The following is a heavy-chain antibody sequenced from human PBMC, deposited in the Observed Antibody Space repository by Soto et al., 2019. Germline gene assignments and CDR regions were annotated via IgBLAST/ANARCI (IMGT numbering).Heavy chain of an antibody. CDR1: GGSIISSSYY. CDR3: ARCYSYYYYGMDV. Sequence: SETLSLTCTVSGGSIISSSYYWGWIRQPPGKGLEWIGSIYYSGSTYYNPSLKSRVTISVDTSKNQFSLKLSSVTAADTAVYYCARCYSYYYYGMDVWGQGTTVTVSS. D-gene: IGHD2-15*01. V-gene: IGHV4-39*01. J-gene: IGHJ6*02. CDR2: IYYSGST.